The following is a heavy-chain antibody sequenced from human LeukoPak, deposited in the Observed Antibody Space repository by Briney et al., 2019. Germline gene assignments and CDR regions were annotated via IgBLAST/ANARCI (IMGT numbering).Heavy chain of an antibody. CDR3: ARDEYYLTFDY. V-gene: IGHV1-2*02. D-gene: IGHD2/OR15-2a*01. Sequence: ASVKVSCKASGYSFTAFYIHWVRQAPGQGLEWMGWIHPRSGDTRYAQKFQGRVTMARDTSISTVYMDLSSLGSDDTAVYYCARDEYYLTFDYWGQGTLVTVSS. CDR1: GYSFTAFY. CDR2: IHPRSGDT. J-gene: IGHJ4*02.